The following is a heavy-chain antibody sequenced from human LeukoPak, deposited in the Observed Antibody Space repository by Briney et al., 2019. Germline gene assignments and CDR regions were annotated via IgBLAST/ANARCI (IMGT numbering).Heavy chain of an antibody. V-gene: IGHV3-21*01. D-gene: IGHD6-13*01. Sequence: GGSLRLSCAASGFTFSSYSMNWVRQAPGKGLEWVSSISSSSSYIYYADSVKSRFTISRDNAKNSLYLQMNSLRAEDTAVYYCARGRRIAAAGLYYFDYWGQGTLVTVSS. CDR2: ISSSSSYI. CDR1: GFTFSSYS. CDR3: ARGRRIAAAGLYYFDY. J-gene: IGHJ4*02.